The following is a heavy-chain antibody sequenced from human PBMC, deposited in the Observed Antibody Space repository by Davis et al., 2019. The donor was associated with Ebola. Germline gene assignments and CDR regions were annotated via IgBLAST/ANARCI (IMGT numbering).Heavy chain of an antibody. CDR3: TCSGPADY. D-gene: IGHD2-15*01. Sequence: GESLKISCAASGFTFSSYSMNWVRQASGKGLEWVGRIRSKANSYATAYAASVKGRFTISRDDSKNTAYLQMNSLKTEDTAVYYCTCSGPADYWGQGTLVTVSS. V-gene: IGHV3-73*01. CDR1: GFTFSSYS. J-gene: IGHJ4*02. CDR2: IRSKANSYAT.